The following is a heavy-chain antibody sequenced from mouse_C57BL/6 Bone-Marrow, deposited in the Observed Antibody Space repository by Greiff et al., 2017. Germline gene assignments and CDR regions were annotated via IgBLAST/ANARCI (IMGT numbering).Heavy chain of an antibody. Sequence: VQLQQSGAELVRPGTSVKMSCKASGYTFTNYWIGWAKQRPGHGLEWIGDIYPGGGYTNYNEKFKGKATLTADKSSSTACMQFSSLTSEDSAIYYCARVDWDVGFAYWGQGTLVTVSA. D-gene: IGHD4-1*01. CDR1: GYTFTNYW. CDR3: ARVDWDVGFAY. CDR2: IYPGGGYT. J-gene: IGHJ3*01. V-gene: IGHV1-63*01.